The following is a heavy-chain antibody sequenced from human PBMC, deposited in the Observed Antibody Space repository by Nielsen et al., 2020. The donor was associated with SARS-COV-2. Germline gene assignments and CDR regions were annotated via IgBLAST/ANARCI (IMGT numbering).Heavy chain of an antibody. CDR2: IYYSGST. J-gene: IGHJ6*02. D-gene: IGHD1-26*01. CDR1: GGSISSYY. CDR3: ARSGATTSAGMDV. Sequence: SETLSLTCAVYGGSISSYYWSWIRQPPGKGLEWIGYIYYSGSTNYNPSLKSRVTISVDTSKNQFSLKLSSVTAADTAVYYCARSGATTSAGMDVWGQGTTVTVSS. V-gene: IGHV4-59*08.